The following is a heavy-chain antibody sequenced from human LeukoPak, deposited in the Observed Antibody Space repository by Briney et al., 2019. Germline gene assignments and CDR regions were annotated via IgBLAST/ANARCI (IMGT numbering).Heavy chain of an antibody. D-gene: IGHD6-6*01. Sequence: GGSLRLSCAASGFTFSSYGMHWVRQAPGKGLEWVAFIRSDGNNKYYADPVKGRFTISRDNSKNTLYLQMNSLRAEDTAVYYCAKAPGYSSSSYWGQGTLVTVSS. CDR1: GFTFSSYG. J-gene: IGHJ4*02. V-gene: IGHV3-30*02. CDR2: IRSDGNNK. CDR3: AKAPGYSSSSY.